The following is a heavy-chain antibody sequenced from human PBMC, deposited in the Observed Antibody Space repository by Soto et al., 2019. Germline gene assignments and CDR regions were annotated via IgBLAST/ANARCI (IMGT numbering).Heavy chain of an antibody. CDR3: AKEVPYDSSGYYSDFDY. V-gene: IGHV3-30*18. J-gene: IGHJ4*02. D-gene: IGHD3-22*01. Sequence: QVQLVESGGGVVQPGRSLRLSCAASGFTFSSYGMHWVRQAPGKGLEWVAVISYDGSNKYYADSVKGRFTISRDNSKNXXYLQMNSLRAEDTAVYYCAKEVPYDSSGYYSDFDYWGQGTLVTVSS. CDR1: GFTFSSYG. CDR2: ISYDGSNK.